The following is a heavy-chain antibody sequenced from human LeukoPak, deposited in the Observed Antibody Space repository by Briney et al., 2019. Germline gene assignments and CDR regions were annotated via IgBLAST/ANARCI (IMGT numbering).Heavy chain of an antibody. CDR3: ASSAYGDLIFDY. J-gene: IGHJ4*02. V-gene: IGHV4-59*11. Sequence: SETLSLTCTVSGGSISSHYWSWIRQPPGKGLEWIGYIYYSGSTNYNPSLKSRVTISVDTSKNQFSLKLRSVTAADTAVYYCASSAYGDLIFDYWGQGTLVTVSS. CDR2: IYYSGST. CDR1: GGSISSHY. D-gene: IGHD4-17*01.